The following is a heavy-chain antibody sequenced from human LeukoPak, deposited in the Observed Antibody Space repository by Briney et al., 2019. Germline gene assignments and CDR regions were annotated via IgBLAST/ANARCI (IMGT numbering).Heavy chain of an antibody. V-gene: IGHV4-59*08. J-gene: IGHJ3*02. Sequence: PSETLSLTCTVSGASINTHFGSWIRQPPGGGLEGIGYIYYTGSTDYNPSLKSRVTISIDSSKDQFSLKLNSVTAADTAVYYCARLGVTLVRGVKMVDAFDIWGQGTMVTVSS. D-gene: IGHD3-10*01. CDR3: ARLGVTLVRGVKMVDAFDI. CDR1: GASINTHF. CDR2: IYYTGST.